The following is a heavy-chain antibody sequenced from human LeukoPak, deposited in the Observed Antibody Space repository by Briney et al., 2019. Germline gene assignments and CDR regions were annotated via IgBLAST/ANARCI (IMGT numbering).Heavy chain of an antibody. D-gene: IGHD3-10*01. CDR3: ATKPNSEYYFDY. CDR2: IYYTGST. J-gene: IGHJ4*02. CDR1: GYSISGNNW. Sequence: SDTLSLTCAVSGYSISGNNWWGWIRQPPGKGLEWIGYIYYTGSTYYNPSLQSRVTMSVDTSKNQFSLRLTSVTAVDTAVYYCATKPNSEYYFDYWGRGTLVTVSS. V-gene: IGHV4-28*01.